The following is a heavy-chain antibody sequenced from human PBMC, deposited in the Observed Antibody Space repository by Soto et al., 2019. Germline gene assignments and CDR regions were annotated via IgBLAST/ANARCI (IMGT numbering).Heavy chain of an antibody. CDR2: IYDSGST. D-gene: IGHD2-21*02. J-gene: IGHJ3*02. Sequence: WTWIRQHPGKGLEWIGYIYDSGSTYYNPSLKSRVTKSVDTSKNQFSLKLKSVTAADTAVYYCARRVTITDAFDIWGQGTMVTVSS. CDR3: ARRVTITDAFDI. V-gene: IGHV4-31*02.